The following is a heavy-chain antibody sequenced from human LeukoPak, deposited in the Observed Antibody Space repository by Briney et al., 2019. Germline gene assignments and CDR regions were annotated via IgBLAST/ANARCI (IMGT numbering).Heavy chain of an antibody. V-gene: IGHV4-30-4*01. CDR1: GGSISSGDYY. D-gene: IGHD5-12*01. J-gene: IGHJ3*02. CDR3: AHTLHGYNFGAFDI. CDR2: IYYSGST. Sequence: PSETLSLTCTVSGGSISSGDYYWSWIRQPPGKGLEWIGYIYYSGSTYYNPSLKSRVTISVDTSKNQFSLKLSSVTAADTAVYYCAHTLHGYNFGAFDIWGQGTMVTVSS.